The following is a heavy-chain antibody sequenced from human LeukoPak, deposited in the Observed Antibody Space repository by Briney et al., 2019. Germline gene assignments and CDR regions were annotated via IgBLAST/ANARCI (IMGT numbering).Heavy chain of an antibody. J-gene: IGHJ6*02. CDR3: ARADCSSTSCSGV. Sequence: PSETLSLTCAVYGGSFSGYYWSWIRQPPGKGLEWIGEINHSGSTNYNPSLKSRVTISVDTSKNQFSLRLRSVTAADTAVYYCARADCSSTSCSGVWGQGTTVTVSS. V-gene: IGHV4-34*01. D-gene: IGHD2-2*01. CDR1: GGSFSGYY. CDR2: INHSGST.